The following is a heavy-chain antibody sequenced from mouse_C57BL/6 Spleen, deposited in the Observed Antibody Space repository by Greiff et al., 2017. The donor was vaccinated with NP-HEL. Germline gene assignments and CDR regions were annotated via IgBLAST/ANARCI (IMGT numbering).Heavy chain of an antibody. Sequence: QVQLQQSGAELVRPGASVTLSCKASGYTFTDYEMHWVKQTPVHGLEWIGAIDPETGGTAYNQKFKGKAILTADKTSSTAYMELRSLTSEDSAVYYCTNWEEGYWGQGTTLTVSS. CDR1: GYTFTDYE. CDR2: IDPETGGT. J-gene: IGHJ2*01. CDR3: TNWEEGY. V-gene: IGHV1-15*01. D-gene: IGHD4-1*01.